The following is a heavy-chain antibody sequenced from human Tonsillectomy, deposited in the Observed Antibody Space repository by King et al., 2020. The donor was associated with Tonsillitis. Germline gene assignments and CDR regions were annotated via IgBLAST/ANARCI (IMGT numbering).Heavy chain of an antibody. D-gene: IGHD6-19*01. Sequence: VQLVESGGGLVQPGGSLRLSCAASGFTFGSYVMSWVRQAPGKGLEWVSGISGSGGTTYHADSVKGRFTISRDNSKNTLYLQMNGLRAEDTAVYYCAKGHVTSGWWDFDYWGQGTLVTVSS. J-gene: IGHJ4*02. V-gene: IGHV3-23*04. CDR2: ISGSGGTT. CDR1: GFTFGSYV. CDR3: AKGHVTSGWWDFDY.